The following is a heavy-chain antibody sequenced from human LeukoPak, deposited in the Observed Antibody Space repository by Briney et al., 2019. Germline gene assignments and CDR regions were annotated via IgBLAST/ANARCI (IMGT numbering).Heavy chain of an antibody. CDR3: AKGGCRGTCNPLAY. J-gene: IGHJ4*02. CDR2: IRGNGET. Sequence: GGSLRLSCAASGLSFSSFAMSWVRQGPARGLEWVSSIRGNGETFYADSVKGRFTLSSDSSRNTVYFQLNNLRAEDTAVYYCAKGGCRGTCNPLAYWGQGALVTVSP. CDR1: GLSFSSFA. D-gene: IGHD2-15*01. V-gene: IGHV3-23*01.